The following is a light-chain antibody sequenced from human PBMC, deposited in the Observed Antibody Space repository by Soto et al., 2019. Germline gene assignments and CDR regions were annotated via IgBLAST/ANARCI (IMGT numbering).Light chain of an antibody. Sequence: EIVLTQSPGTLSFSPGERATLSCRASQSFSSSYLAWYQQKPGQAPRLLIYGASSRATGIPDRFSGSGSGTDFTLTISRLEPEDFAVYYCQQYGSSPQTFGQGTKVEIK. CDR1: QSFSSSY. CDR3: QQYGSSPQT. CDR2: GAS. V-gene: IGKV3-20*01. J-gene: IGKJ1*01.